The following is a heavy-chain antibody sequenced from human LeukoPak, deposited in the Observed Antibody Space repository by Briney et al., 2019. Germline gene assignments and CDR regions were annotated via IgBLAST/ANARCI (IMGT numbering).Heavy chain of an antibody. CDR1: GFTFSSYA. D-gene: IGHD3-22*01. CDR2: ISGSGGST. V-gene: IGHV3-23*01. Sequence: GGSLRLSCAASGFTFSSYAMSWVRQAPGKGLEWVSAISGSGGSTYYADSVKGRFTISRDNSKNTLYLQMNSPRAEDTAVYYCAKDRVSVYYYDSSGYYYFDYWGQGTLVTVSS. J-gene: IGHJ4*02. CDR3: AKDRVSVYYYDSSGYYYFDY.